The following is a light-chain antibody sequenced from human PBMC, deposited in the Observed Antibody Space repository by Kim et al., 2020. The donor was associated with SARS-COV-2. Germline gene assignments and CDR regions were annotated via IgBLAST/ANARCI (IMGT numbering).Light chain of an antibody. CDR2: DAS. CDR3: QEYKSNSWT. V-gene: IGKV1-5*01. J-gene: IGKJ1*01. CDR1: QSLNIW. Sequence: GDRVTIPCRASQSLNIWLAWYQQKPGKAPNLLIYDASILESGVPSRFSGSESGTEFTLTISCLQPDDFATYYCQEYKSNSWTFGQGTKVDIK.